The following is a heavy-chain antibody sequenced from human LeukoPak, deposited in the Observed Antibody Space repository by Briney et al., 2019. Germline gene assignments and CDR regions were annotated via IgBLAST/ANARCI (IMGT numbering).Heavy chain of an antibody. V-gene: IGHV4-59*08. D-gene: IGHD4-17*01. Sequence: KASETLSLTCTVSGGSISSYYWSWIRQPPGKGLEWIGYIYYSGSTNYNPSLKSRVTISVDTSKNQFSLKLSSVTAADTAVYYCASTTPAVTKEETDAFDIWGQGTMVTVSS. CDR1: GGSISSYY. CDR3: ASTTPAVTKEETDAFDI. J-gene: IGHJ3*02. CDR2: IYYSGST.